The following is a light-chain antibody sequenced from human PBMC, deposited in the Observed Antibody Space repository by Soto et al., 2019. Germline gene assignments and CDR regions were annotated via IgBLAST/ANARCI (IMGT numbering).Light chain of an antibody. J-gene: IGKJ1*01. CDR2: GAS. V-gene: IGKV3-20*01. CDR3: QQYGSSPGT. CDR1: QSVSSSY. Sequence: EIVLTQSPGTLSLSPGERATLSCRASQSVSSSYLAWYQRKPGQAPRLLIYGASSRATGIPDRFSGSGSGTDFPLTISRLEPEDFAVYYCQQYGSSPGTFGQGTKVEIK.